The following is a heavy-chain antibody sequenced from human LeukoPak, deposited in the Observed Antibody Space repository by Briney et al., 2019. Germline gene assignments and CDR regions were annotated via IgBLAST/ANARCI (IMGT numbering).Heavy chain of an antibody. CDR1: GFSFSRDW. J-gene: IGHJ6*03. D-gene: IGHD3-10*01. Sequence: GGSLRLSCAASGFSFSRDWMSWVRQAPGEGLEWVANIKQDVSEKYYVDSVKGRFTISRDNAKNSLYLQMNSLRAEDTAVYYCARDRPYGSGTYYMDVWGKGTTVTVSS. CDR2: IKQDVSEK. V-gene: IGHV3-7*01. CDR3: ARDRPYGSGTYYMDV.